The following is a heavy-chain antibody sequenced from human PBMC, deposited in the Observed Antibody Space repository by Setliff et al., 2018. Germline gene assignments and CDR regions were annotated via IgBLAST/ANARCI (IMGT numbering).Heavy chain of an antibody. CDR2: ISAHDGKI. J-gene: IGHJ6*03. Sequence: ASVKVSCKASGYIFSTYGITWVRQAPGQGLEWMGLISAHDGKINYTQGFQGRITMTTDPSTTTAYMELRGLKFDDAAVYYCARGGIYTEGYYYYMDVWGKGTTVTVSS. D-gene: IGHD1-26*01. V-gene: IGHV1-18*01. CDR1: GYIFSTYG. CDR3: ARGGIYTEGYYYYMDV.